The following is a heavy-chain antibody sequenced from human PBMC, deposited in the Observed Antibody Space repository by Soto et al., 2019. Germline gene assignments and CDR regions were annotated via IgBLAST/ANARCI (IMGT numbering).Heavy chain of an antibody. V-gene: IGHV4-30-2*01. Sequence: SETLSLTCAVSGGSISSGGYSWSWIRQPPGKGLEWIGYIYHSGSTYYNPSLKSRVTISVDRSKNQFSLKLSSVTAADTAVYYCATTAPDQGDYGDHFVYWGQGTLVTVSS. CDR3: ATTAPDQGDYGDHFVY. J-gene: IGHJ4*02. D-gene: IGHD4-17*01. CDR2: IYHSGST. CDR1: GGSISSGGYS.